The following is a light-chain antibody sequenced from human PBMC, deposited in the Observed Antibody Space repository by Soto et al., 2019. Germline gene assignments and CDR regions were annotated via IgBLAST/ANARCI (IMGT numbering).Light chain of an antibody. J-gene: IGLJ2*01. V-gene: IGLV2-8*01. Sequence: QSALTQPPSASGSPGQSVTISCTGTSSDVGGYNYVSWYQQHPGKAPKLMIYEVSKRPSGVPDRFSGSKSGNTASLTVSGLQAEDEADYYCSSYAGSNFVVFGGGTQLTV. CDR2: EVS. CDR3: SSYAGSNFVV. CDR1: SSDVGGYNY.